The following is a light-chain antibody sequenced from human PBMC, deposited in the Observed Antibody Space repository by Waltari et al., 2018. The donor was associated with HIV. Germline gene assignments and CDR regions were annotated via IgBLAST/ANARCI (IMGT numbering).Light chain of an antibody. CDR2: EVS. CDR3: TSYVDNYHVF. CDR1: SHYVRAYDY. V-gene: IGLV2-8*01. J-gene: IGLJ2*01. Sequence: QSALTPPPSPSGSPGHSLTLSCTGTSHYVRAYDYVDWYQQHPGRAPKPLIYEVSQRPSGVPDRFSGSKSGNTAALTVSGLQAEDDGHYYCTSYVDNYHVFFGGGTKLTVL.